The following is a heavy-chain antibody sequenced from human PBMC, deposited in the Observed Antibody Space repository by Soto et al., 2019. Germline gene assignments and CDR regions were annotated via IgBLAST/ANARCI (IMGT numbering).Heavy chain of an antibody. CDR1: GFTVSSYA. D-gene: IGHD3-10*01. CDR2: ISGIGGST. Sequence: GSLRRSCASSGFTVSSYAMSWVRQSPGKGLEWVSAISGIGGSTYYADSLKGRFTISRDNSKNTLYLQMNSLRAEDTAVYYCAKGSDLRFRVPFEYWGQGTLVTVSS. V-gene: IGHV3-23*01. J-gene: IGHJ4*02. CDR3: AKGSDLRFRVPFEY.